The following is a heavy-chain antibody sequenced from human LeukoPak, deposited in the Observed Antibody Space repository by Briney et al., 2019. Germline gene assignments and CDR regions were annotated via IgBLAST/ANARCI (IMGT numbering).Heavy chain of an antibody. CDR1: GGSISSGF. CDR2: IYYSGST. V-gene: IGHV4-59*08. Sequence: SETLSLTCTVSGGSISSGFWSWIRQPPGKGLEWIGYIYYSGSTNYNPPLKNRVTISIDTSKSQFSLKLSSVTAADTAVYYCARQAYCSGSSCNPFDYWGQGTLVTVSS. J-gene: IGHJ4*02. D-gene: IGHD2-15*01. CDR3: ARQAYCSGSSCNPFDY.